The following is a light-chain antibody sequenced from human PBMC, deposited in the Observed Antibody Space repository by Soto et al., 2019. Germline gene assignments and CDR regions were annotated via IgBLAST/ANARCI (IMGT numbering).Light chain of an antibody. V-gene: IGLV3-25*03. CDR2: KDN. Sequence: SYELTQPPSVSVSPGQTARITCSGAALPKQYAYWYQQKPRQAPVLVIYKDNERPSGIPERFSGSSSGTTVTLTISGVQAEDEADYYCQSADSSGTYVVFGGGTKLTVL. CDR3: QSADSSGTYVV. J-gene: IGLJ2*01. CDR1: ALPKQY.